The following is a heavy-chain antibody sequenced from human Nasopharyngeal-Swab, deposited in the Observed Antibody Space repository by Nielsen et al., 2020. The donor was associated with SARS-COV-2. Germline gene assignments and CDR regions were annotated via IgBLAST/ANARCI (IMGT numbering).Heavy chain of an antibody. Sequence: SETLSLTCTVSGCSVSRCSHYWTWIRQPPGKELEWIGYIFYTGNTNYNPSLESRVTMSIDTSKNQFSLKLSSVTAADTAVYYCARDRGDLRKYHFDSWGQGTQIAVSS. CDR1: GCSVSRCSHY. D-gene: IGHD2-2*01. J-gene: IGHJ4*02. CDR3: ARDRGDLRKYHFDS. V-gene: IGHV4-61*01. CDR2: IFYTGNT.